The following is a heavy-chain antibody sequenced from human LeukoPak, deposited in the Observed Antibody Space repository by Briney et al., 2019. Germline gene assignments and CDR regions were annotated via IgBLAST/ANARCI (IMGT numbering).Heavy chain of an antibody. J-gene: IGHJ4*02. V-gene: IGHV4-39*07. D-gene: IGHD3-10*01. CDR3: ARDLRRITMVRGVTYFDY. CDR2: IYYSGST. Sequence: PSETLSLTCTVSGGSISSSSYYWGWIRQPPGKGLEWIGSIYYSGSTYYNPSLKGRVTISVDTSKNQFSLKLSSVTAADTAVYYCARDLRRITMVRGVTYFDYWGQGTLVTVSS. CDR1: GGSISSSSYY.